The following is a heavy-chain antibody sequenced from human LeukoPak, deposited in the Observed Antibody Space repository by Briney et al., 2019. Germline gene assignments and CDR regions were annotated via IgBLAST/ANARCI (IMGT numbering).Heavy chain of an antibody. Sequence: PSQTLSLTCTVSGGSISSGGYYWSWIRQHPGKGLEWIGYIYYSGSTYYNPSLKSRVTISVDTSKNQFSLKLSSVTAADTAVYYCARGPYYYDSSGYYSPFDPWGQGTLVTVSS. J-gene: IGHJ5*02. D-gene: IGHD3-22*01. CDR1: GGSISSGGYY. CDR2: IYYSGST. CDR3: ARGPYYYDSSGYYSPFDP. V-gene: IGHV4-31*03.